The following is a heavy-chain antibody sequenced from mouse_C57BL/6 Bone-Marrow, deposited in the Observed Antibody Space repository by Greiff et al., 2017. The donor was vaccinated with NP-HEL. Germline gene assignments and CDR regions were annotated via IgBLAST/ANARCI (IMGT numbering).Heavy chain of an antibody. D-gene: IGHD2-4*01. CDR2: ISSGSSTI. CDR1: GFTFSDYG. J-gene: IGHJ2*01. Sequence: EVKLVESGGGLVKPGGSLKLSCAASGFTFSDYGMHWVRQAPEKGLEWVAYISSGSSTIYYADTVKGRFTISRDNAKNTLFLQMTSLRSEDTAMYYCARGRLKRVDYWGQGTTLTVSS. CDR3: ARGRLKRVDY. V-gene: IGHV5-17*01.